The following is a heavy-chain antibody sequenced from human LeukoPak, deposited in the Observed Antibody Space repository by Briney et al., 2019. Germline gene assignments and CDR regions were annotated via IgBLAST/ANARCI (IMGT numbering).Heavy chain of an antibody. CDR1: GFTFSSYA. CDR2: ISYDGSNK. V-gene: IGHV3-30*04. CDR3: ARELTAMVDY. Sequence: TGGSLRLSCAASGFTFSSYAMNWVRQAPGKGLEWVAVISYDGSNKYYADSVKGRFTISRDNSKNTLYLQMNSLRAEDTAVYYCARELTAMVDYWGQGTLVTVSS. J-gene: IGHJ4*02. D-gene: IGHD5-18*01.